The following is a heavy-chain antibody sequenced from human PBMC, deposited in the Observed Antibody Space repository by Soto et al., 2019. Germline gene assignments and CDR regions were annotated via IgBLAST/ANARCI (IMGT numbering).Heavy chain of an antibody. CDR2: IVVGSGNT. D-gene: IGHD2-2*01. Sequence: SVKVSCKASGFTFTSSAMQWVRQARGQRLEWIGWIVVGSGNTNYAQKFQERVTITRDMSTSTAYMELSSLRSEDTAVYYCAATTYCSSTSCYDSSMDVCGKGTTVTVSS. CDR1: GFTFTSSA. J-gene: IGHJ6*03. CDR3: AATTYCSSTSCYDSSMDV. V-gene: IGHV1-58*02.